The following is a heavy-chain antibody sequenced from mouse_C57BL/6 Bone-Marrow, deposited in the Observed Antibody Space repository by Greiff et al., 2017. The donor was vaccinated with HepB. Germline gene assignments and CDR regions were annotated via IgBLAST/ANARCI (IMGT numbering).Heavy chain of an antibody. V-gene: IGHV1-50*01. CDR1: GYTFTSYW. CDR2: IDPSDSYT. Sequence: VKLQQPGAELVKPGASVKLSCKASGYTFTSYWMQWVKQRPGQGLEWIGEIDPSDSYTNYNQKFKGKATLTVDTSSSTAYMQLSSLTSEDSAVYYCARSGDYSNFRYWYFDVWGTGTTVTVSS. J-gene: IGHJ1*03. CDR3: ARSGDYSNFRYWYFDV. D-gene: IGHD2-5*01.